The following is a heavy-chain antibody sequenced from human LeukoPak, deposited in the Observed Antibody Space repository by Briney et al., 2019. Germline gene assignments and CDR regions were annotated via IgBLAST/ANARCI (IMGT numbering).Heavy chain of an antibody. V-gene: IGHV4-34*01. CDR2: INHSGST. CDR1: GGSFSGYY. Sequence: PSETLSLTCAVYGGSFSGYYWSWIRQPPGKGLEWIGEINHSGSTNYNPSLKSRVTISVDTSKNQFSLKLSSVTAADTAVYYCAGHLRWWDYWGQGTPVTVSS. D-gene: IGHD5/OR15-5a*01. CDR3: AGHLRWWDY. J-gene: IGHJ4*02.